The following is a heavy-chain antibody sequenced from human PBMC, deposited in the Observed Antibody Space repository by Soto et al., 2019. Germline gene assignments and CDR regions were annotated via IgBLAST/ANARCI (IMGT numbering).Heavy chain of an antibody. V-gene: IGHV1-69*13. D-gene: IGHD5-18*01. Sequence: SVKVSCKASGGTFSSYAISWVRQAPGQGLEWMGGIIPIFGTANYAQKFQGRVTITADESTSTAYMELSSLRSEDTAVYYCARVARGYSYGYRFDYWGQGTLVTVSS. J-gene: IGHJ4*02. CDR3: ARVARGYSYGYRFDY. CDR1: GGTFSSYA. CDR2: IIPIFGTA.